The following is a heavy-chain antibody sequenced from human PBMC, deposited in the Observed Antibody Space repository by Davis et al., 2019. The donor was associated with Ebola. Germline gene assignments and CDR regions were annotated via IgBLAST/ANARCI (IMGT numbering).Heavy chain of an antibody. Sequence: PSETLSLTCTVSGGSISSSSYYWGWIRQPPGKGLEWIGSIYYSGSTYYNPSLKSRVTISVDTSKNQFSLKLSSVTAADTAVYYCARSYGPLIAVAVYFDYWGQGTLVTVSS. V-gene: IGHV4-39*07. J-gene: IGHJ4*02. CDR1: GGSISSSSYY. D-gene: IGHD6-19*01. CDR2: IYYSGST. CDR3: ARSYGPLIAVAVYFDY.